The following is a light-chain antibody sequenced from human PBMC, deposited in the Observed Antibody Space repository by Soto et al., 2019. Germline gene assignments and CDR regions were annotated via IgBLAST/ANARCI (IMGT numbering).Light chain of an antibody. CDR3: SSFTVTSALIL. CDR1: SSDVGGYDY. CDR2: EVN. J-gene: IGLJ7*01. Sequence: QSVVTQPASVSGSPGQSITISCTGTSSDVGGYDYVSWYQQYPGKAPRLIIYEVNNRPSGVSDRFSGSKSGNTASLTISGLRAEDEGDYFCSSFTVTSALILFGGGTQLTVL. V-gene: IGLV2-14*01.